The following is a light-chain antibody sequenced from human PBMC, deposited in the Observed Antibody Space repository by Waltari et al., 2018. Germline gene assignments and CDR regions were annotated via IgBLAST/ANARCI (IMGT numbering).Light chain of an antibody. Sequence: QSALTQPASVSGSPGQSITISCPGTSSDVGTYDYVPWYQHTPGKAPNLMLYDVTRRPSGIANRFSGSKSGNTASLTISGLQAEDEADYYCSSYTTSSTVYVFGTGTKVTVL. J-gene: IGLJ1*01. CDR3: SSYTTSSTVYV. V-gene: IGLV2-14*03. CDR1: SSDVGTYDY. CDR2: DVT.